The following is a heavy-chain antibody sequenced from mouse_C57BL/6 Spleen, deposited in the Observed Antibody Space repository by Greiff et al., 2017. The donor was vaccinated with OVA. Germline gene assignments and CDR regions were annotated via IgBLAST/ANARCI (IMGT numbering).Heavy chain of an antibody. J-gene: IGHJ3*01. CDR3: ARGEGTGTVFAY. CDR1: GYTFTDYY. CDR2: INPYNGGT. Sequence: VQLQQSGPVLVKPGASVKMSCKASGYTFTDYYMNWVKQSHGKSLEWIGVINPYNGGTSYNQKFKGKATLTVDKSSSTAYMELNSLTSEDSAVYYCARGEGTGTVFAYWGQGTLVTVSA. V-gene: IGHV1-19*01. D-gene: IGHD4-1*01.